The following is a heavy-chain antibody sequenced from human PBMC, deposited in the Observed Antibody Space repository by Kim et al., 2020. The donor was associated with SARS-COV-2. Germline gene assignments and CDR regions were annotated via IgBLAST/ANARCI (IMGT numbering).Heavy chain of an antibody. J-gene: IGHJ4*02. Sequence: GGSLRLSCAASGFIFRNYRLNWIRQAPGKGLEWVSCIDSSSRTIWFADSVKGRFSISRDNAKNSVFLQMNSLRDDDTAVYYCARETDEYNYGYRYFDYWGQGTLVTVSS. CDR1: GFIFRNYR. D-gene: IGHD5-18*01. CDR3: ARETDEYNYGYRYFDY. CDR2: IDSSSRTI. V-gene: IGHV3-48*02.